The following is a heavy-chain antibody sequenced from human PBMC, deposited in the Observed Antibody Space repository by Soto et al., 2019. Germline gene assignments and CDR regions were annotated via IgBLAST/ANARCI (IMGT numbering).Heavy chain of an antibody. CDR1: GYTFTGYY. Sequence: ASVKVSCKASGYTFTGYYMHWVRQAPGQGLEWMGWINPNSGGTNYAQKFQGWVTMTRDTSISTAYMELSRLRSDDTAVYYCARSITMVRGSYDYWGQGTLVTVPS. CDR2: INPNSGGT. V-gene: IGHV1-2*04. CDR3: ARSITMVRGSYDY. D-gene: IGHD3-10*01. J-gene: IGHJ4*02.